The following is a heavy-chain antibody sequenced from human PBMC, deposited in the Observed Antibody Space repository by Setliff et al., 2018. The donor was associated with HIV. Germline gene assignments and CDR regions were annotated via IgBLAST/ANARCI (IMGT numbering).Heavy chain of an antibody. Sequence: SETLSLTCTVSGGSISSSSYYWGWIRQPPGKGLEWIGSIYTSGSTNYSPSVKSRVTISVDTSKNQFSLKLSSVTAADTAVYYCTREWTGYSSTWGQGTLVTVSS. CDR2: IYTSGST. CDR3: TREWTGYSST. CDR1: GGSISSSSYY. V-gene: IGHV4-39*07. D-gene: IGHD6-13*01. J-gene: IGHJ1*01.